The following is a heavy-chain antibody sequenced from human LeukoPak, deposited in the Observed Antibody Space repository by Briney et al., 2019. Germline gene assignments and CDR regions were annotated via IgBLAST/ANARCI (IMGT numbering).Heavy chain of an antibody. J-gene: IGHJ5*02. Sequence: ASVKVSCKASGGTFSSYAISWVRQAPGQGLEWMGGIIPIFGTANYAQKFQGRVTITTDESTSTAYMELSSLRSEDTAVYYCARWSPSGSYHWFDPWGQGTLVTVSS. CDR3: ARWSPSGSYHWFDP. CDR1: GGTFSSYA. V-gene: IGHV1-69*05. D-gene: IGHD3-10*01. CDR2: IIPIFGTA.